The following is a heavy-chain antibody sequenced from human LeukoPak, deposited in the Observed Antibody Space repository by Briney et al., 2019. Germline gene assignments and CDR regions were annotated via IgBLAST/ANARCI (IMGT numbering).Heavy chain of an antibody. D-gene: IGHD4-11*01. V-gene: IGHV3-64D*09. CDR2: ITSEGGST. Sequence: PGRSLRLSCSVSGFTFSSYAMYWVRQAPGKGLEHVSAITSEGGSTYYADSVKGRFTISRDNSKNTLYPQMSSPRTEDTAVYYCVKDLRRIQYPLKYYFDYWGQGTLVTVSS. CDR1: GFTFSSYA. J-gene: IGHJ4*02. CDR3: VKDLRRIQYPLKYYFDY.